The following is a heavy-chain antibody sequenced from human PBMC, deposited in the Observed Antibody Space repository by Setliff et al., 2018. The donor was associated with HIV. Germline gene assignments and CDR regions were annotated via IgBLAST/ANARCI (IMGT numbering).Heavy chain of an antibody. CDR2: IYTSGST. Sequence: KTSETLSLTCTVADGSISTGSYYWSWVRQPAGRGLEWIGRIYTSGSTNYNPSLKSRVTMSADTSKSQFSLKLTSVTAADTAAYFCARVSTDYVWGSFLSSGPYYFDFWGQGALVTVSS. D-gene: IGHD3-16*01. J-gene: IGHJ4*02. V-gene: IGHV4-61*02. CDR3: ARVSTDYVWGSFLSSGPYYFDF. CDR1: DGSISTGSYY.